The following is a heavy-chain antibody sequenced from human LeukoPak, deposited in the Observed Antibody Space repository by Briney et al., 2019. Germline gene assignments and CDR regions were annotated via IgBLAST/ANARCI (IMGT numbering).Heavy chain of an antibody. V-gene: IGHV4-59*08. D-gene: IGHD4-17*01. CDR1: GGSISSYY. J-gene: IGHJ4*02. Sequence: PSETLSLTCTVSGGSISSYYWSWIRQPPGKGLEWIGYIYYSGSTNYNPSLKSRVTISVEKSKKQFSLKRRCVTAADTAVYYCARLEVLTVTTNYFDYWGQGTLVTVSS. CDR3: ARLEVLTVTTNYFDY. CDR2: IYYSGST.